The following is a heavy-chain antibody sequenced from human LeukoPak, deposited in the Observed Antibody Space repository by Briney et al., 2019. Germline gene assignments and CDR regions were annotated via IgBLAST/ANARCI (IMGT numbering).Heavy chain of an antibody. V-gene: IGHV1-2*02. D-gene: IGHD6-13*01. CDR3: ARSPGIGYSSSCMAH. CDR1: GYTFTGYY. Sequence: ASVKVSCKASGYTFTGYYMHWVRQAPGQGLEWMGWINPNSGGTNYAQKFQGRVTMTRDTSISTAYMELSRLRSDDTAVYYCARSPGIGYSSSCMAHWGQGTLVTVSS. CDR2: INPNSGGT. J-gene: IGHJ4*02.